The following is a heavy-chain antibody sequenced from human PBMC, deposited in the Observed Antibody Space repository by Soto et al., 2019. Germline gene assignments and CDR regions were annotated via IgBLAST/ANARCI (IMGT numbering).Heavy chain of an antibody. CDR1: GYTFISYA. J-gene: IGHJ4*02. CDR3: AREGWSLDD. V-gene: IGHV1-3*05. D-gene: IGHD2-15*01. Sequence: QVELVQSGAEERKPGASVKLSCRASGYTFISYAIPWVRQAPGQRLEWMGWVNPATGHTEYSQKFQGRVTITRDTPATTRYMELRSLRSENTAVYSCAREGWSLDDWGQGALVTGSS. CDR2: VNPATGHT.